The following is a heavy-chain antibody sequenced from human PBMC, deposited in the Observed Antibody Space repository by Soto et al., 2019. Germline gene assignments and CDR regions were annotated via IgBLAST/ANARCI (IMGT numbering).Heavy chain of an antibody. V-gene: IGHV3-23*01. Sequence: EVQLLESGGGLVQPGGSLGLSCAASGFTFSSYDMSWVRQAPGKGLEYVSSISVTGSGTYYADSVKGRFTITRDNSQNTLYLQMNSLRVEDTAVYYCARTTTPTSRAYWGQGTLVTVAS. CDR2: ISVTGSGT. D-gene: IGHD4-17*01. CDR3: ARTTTPTSRAY. J-gene: IGHJ4*02. CDR1: GFTFSSYD.